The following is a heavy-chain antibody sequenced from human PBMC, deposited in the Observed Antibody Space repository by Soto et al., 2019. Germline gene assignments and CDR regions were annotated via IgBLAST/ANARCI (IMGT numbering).Heavy chain of an antibody. D-gene: IGHD2-2*02. CDR1: GFTFSGSA. CDR2: IRSKANSYAT. J-gene: IGHJ4*02. Sequence: EVQLVESGGGLVQPGGSLKLSCAASGFTFSGSAMHWVRQASGKGLEWVGRIRSKANSYATAYAASVKGRFTISRDDSKNTAYLQMNSLKTEDTAVYYCTSPRYCSSTSCYMGRDYWGQGTLVTVSS. CDR3: TSPRYCSSTSCYMGRDY. V-gene: IGHV3-73*02.